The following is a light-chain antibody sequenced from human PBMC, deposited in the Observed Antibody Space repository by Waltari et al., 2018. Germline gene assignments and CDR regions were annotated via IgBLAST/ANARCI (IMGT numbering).Light chain of an antibody. CDR3: NCRDSSGNHR. CDR2: GRN. V-gene: IGLV3-19*01. CDR1: SLKTYF. Sequence: SSELTQDPAVSVAVGQTVRVTCQGDSLKTYFASWYQQQPGQAPLLVIYGRNDRASRIPDWFFGASTGDKSSLTIAGAQAEDEADYFCNCRDSSGNHRFGGGTKLTVL. J-gene: IGLJ2*01.